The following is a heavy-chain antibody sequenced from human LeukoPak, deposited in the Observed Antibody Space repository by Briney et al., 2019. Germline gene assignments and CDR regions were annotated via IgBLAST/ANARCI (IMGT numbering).Heavy chain of an antibody. CDR1: GFTFSSYA. D-gene: IGHD3-10*01. CDR3: AQGAMVRGAYYLDY. Sequence: GGSLRLSCAASGFTFSSYAMSWVRQAPGKGLEWVSAISGSGGSTYYADSVKGRFTISRDNAKNTLYLQMNSLRAEDTAVYYCAQGAMVRGAYYLDYWGQGTLVTVSS. J-gene: IGHJ4*02. CDR2: ISGSGGST. V-gene: IGHV3-23*01.